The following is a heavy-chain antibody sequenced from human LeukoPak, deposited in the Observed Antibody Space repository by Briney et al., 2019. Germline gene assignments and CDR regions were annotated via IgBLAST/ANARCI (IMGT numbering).Heavy chain of an antibody. D-gene: IGHD1-26*01. V-gene: IGHV4-4*07. CDR3: ARNGGSGTYYDGSFDY. Sequence: SETLSLTCTVSGGSISSYYWSWIRQSAGKGLEWIGRIYTSGSTNYNPSLKSRVTMSVDTSKNQFSLRLSSVTAADTAVYYCARNGGSGTYYDGSFDYWGQGTLVTVSS. CDR2: IYTSGST. J-gene: IGHJ4*02. CDR1: GGSISSYY.